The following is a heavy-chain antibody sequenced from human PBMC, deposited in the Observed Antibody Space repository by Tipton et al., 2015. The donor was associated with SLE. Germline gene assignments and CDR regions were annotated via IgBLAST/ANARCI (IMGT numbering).Heavy chain of an antibody. CDR1: GVSISDHS. V-gene: IGHV4-59*08. J-gene: IGHJ4*02. CDR3: ARRFRDSSYFDN. CDR2: ISYSGRS. Sequence: TLSLTCTVSGVSISDHSWGWIRQPPGKGLEWIGYISYSGRSNYTPSLKSQVTISLDTSKNQVSLKVSSVTAADTAVYYCARRFRDSSYFDNWGQGTLVTVSS.